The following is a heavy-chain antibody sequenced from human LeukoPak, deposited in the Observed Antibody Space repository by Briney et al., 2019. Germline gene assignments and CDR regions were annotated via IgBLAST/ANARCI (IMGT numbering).Heavy chain of an antibody. J-gene: IGHJ4*02. Sequence: ASVKVSCKASGYTFTSYYMHWVRQAPGQGLEWMGMINPSGGSTAHTQKFQGRVTMTKDTSTNTVYMELSSLRSEDTAVYYCARDLRGLRLGPYLDYWGQGTLVTVSS. CDR1: GYTFTSYY. V-gene: IGHV1-46*01. CDR2: INPSGGST. CDR3: ARDLRGLRLGPYLDY. D-gene: IGHD5-12*01.